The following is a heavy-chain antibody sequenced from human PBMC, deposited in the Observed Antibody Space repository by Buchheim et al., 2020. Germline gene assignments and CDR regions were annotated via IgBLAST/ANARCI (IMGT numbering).Heavy chain of an antibody. Sequence: QVQLVQSGAEVKKPGASVKVSCKASGYTFTSYGISWVRQAPGQGLEWMGWISAYNGNTNYAQKLQGRVTMTTETSTSTAYLELRSLRSDDTAVYYCARATITYYYDSSGYYRYGMDVWGQGTT. J-gene: IGHJ6*02. V-gene: IGHV1-18*01. CDR1: GYTFTSYG. CDR2: ISAYNGNT. D-gene: IGHD3-22*01. CDR3: ARATITYYYDSSGYYRYGMDV.